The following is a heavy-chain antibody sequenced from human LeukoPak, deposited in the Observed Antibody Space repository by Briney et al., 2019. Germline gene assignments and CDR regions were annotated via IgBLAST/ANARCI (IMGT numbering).Heavy chain of an antibody. J-gene: IGHJ6*02. CDR2: IYYSGST. Sequence: SETLSLTCTVSGGSISSYYWSWIRQPPGKGLEWIGYIYYSGSTSYNPSLKSRVTISVDTSKNQFSLKLSSVTAADTAVYYCARHYSSSWYQYYYYGMDVWGQGTTVTVSS. CDR1: GGSISSYY. D-gene: IGHD6-13*01. CDR3: ARHYSSSWYQYYYYGMDV. V-gene: IGHV4-59*01.